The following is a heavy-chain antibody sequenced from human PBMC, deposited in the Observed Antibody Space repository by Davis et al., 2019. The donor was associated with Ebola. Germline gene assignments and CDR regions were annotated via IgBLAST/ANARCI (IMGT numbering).Heavy chain of an antibody. CDR3: ARLGVCSGGSCADAFDI. D-gene: IGHD2-15*01. CDR1: GYSFTSYW. J-gene: IGHJ3*02. CDR2: IYPGDSDT. Sequence: GESLTISCKGSGYSFTSYWIGWVRQMPGKGLEWMGIIYPGDSDTRYSPSFQGQVTISADKSISTAYLQWSSLKASDTAMYYCARLGVCSGGSCADAFDIWGQGTMVTVSS. V-gene: IGHV5-51*01.